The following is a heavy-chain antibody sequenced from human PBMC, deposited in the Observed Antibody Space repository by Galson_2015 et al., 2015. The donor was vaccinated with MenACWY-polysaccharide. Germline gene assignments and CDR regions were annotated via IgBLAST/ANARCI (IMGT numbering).Heavy chain of an antibody. J-gene: IGHJ6*02. CDR2: IKKDGSEK. CDR1: GFTFKNYW. Sequence: SLRLSCAVSGFTFKNYWMSWVRQAPGKGLEWVANIKKDGSEKHCVDFVRGRFTISRDNGRSSLYLQMNGLRAEDTAVYYCARGHYGMDVRGQGTTVIVS. V-gene: IGHV3-7*01. CDR3: ARGHYGMDV.